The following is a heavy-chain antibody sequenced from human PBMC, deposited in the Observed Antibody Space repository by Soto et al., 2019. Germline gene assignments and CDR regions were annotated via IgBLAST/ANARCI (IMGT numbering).Heavy chain of an antibody. V-gene: IGHV3-23*01. CDR2: ISYSGGST. J-gene: IGHJ4*02. CDR1: GFTFSSYA. CDR3: AKGTFGGIIPKNFDY. Sequence: GGSLRLSCAASGFTFSSYAMSWVRQAPGKGLEWVSTISYSGGSTYYADSVKGRFTISRDNSKNTLFLQMNSLRAEDTAVYYYAKGTFGGIIPKNFDYWGQGTLVTVSS. D-gene: IGHD3-16*02.